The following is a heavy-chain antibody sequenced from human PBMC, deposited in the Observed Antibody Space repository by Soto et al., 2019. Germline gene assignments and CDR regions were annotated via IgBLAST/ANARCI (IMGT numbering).Heavy chain of an antibody. D-gene: IGHD2-21*01. J-gene: IGHJ5*02. CDR1: GGTFSSYA. CDR3: ARDQEFRANWFYP. V-gene: IGHV1-69*13. Sequence: GASVKVSCKASGGTFSSYAISWVRQAPGQGLEWMGGIIPIFGTANYAQKFQGRVTITADESTSTAYMELSSLRSEDTAVYYCARDQEFRANWFYPWGQGTLVTVSS. CDR2: IIPIFGTA.